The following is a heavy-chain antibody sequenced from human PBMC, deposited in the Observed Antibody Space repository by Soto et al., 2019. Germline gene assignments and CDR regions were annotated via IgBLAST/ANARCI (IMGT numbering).Heavy chain of an antibody. CDR3: AKFGREAFDV. D-gene: IGHD3-3*01. Sequence: QVQLQESGPGLVKPSQTMSLTCTVSGGSISSDGHYWNWVRQHPGKGLEWIAYISYSGSTFYNPSLKSRVTISIDTSKNQFSLTLSSVTAADTAVYYCAKFGREAFDVWAKGQWSPSL. CDR2: ISYSGST. V-gene: IGHV4-31*03. J-gene: IGHJ3*01. CDR1: GGSISSDGHY.